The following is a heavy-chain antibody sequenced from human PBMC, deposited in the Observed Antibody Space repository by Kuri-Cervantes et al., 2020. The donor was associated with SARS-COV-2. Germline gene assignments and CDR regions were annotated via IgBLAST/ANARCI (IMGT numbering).Heavy chain of an antibody. CDR1: GYTFTSYG. CDR2: ISAYNGNT. D-gene: IGHD2-21*01. J-gene: IGHJ6*03. Sequence: ASVKVSCKASGYTFTSYGISWVRQAPGQGLEWMGWISAYNGNTNYAQKLQGRVTMTTDTSTSTAYMELRSLRSDDTAVYYCAREWCSGDCYSYYYYYYMDVWGKGTTVTVSS. V-gene: IGHV1-18*01. CDR3: AREWCSGDCYSYYYYYYMDV.